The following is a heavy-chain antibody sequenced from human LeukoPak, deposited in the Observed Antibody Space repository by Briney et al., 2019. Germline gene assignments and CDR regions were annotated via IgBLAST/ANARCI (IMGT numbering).Heavy chain of an antibody. CDR2: VYYTGST. V-gene: IGHV4-59*01. CDR3: ARISSSNWYNERGAFDV. Sequence: PSETLSLTCTVSGGSISSYYWSWVRQPPGKGLEWIGFVYYTGSTIYSPSLMSRVIISVDTSKNQFSLKLRSGTAADTAVYYCARISSSNWYNERGAFDVWGQGTMVTVSS. D-gene: IGHD6-13*01. CDR1: GGSISSYY. J-gene: IGHJ3*01.